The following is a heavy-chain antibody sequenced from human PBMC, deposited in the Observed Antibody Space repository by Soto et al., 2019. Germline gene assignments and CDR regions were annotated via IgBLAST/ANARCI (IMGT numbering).Heavy chain of an antibody. CDR1: GGSISISSYD. D-gene: IGHD3-22*01. V-gene: IGHV4-39*01. Sequence: PSETLSLTCTASGGSISISSYDWGWIRQPPGKGLEWIGSIYYSGSTYYNPSLKSRVTISVDTSKNQFSLKLSSVTAADTAVYYCARHYLPYYDSSGYPGYWGQGTLVTVSS. CDR3: ARHYLPYYDSSGYPGY. J-gene: IGHJ4*02. CDR2: IYYSGST.